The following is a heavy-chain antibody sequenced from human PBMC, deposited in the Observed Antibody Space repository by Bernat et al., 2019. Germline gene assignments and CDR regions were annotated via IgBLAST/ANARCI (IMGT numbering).Heavy chain of an antibody. Sequence: DVQLLESGGGLVQPGVSLRLSCAASGFSFSTYGMRWVRQAPRKGLEWVSGISGSGMNTYYADSVKGRFTISRDNSKTTLYLHMNSLGAEDTAVYYCAKGSEYGSGGYCSLDHWGQGTLVTVSS. V-gene: IGHV3-23*01. CDR1: GFSFSTYG. J-gene: IGHJ4*02. CDR3: AKGSEYGSGGYCSLDH. D-gene: IGHD3-22*01. CDR2: ISGSGMNT.